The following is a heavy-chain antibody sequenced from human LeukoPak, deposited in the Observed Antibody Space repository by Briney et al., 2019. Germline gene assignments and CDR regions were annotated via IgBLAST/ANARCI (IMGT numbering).Heavy chain of an antibody. J-gene: IGHJ4*02. CDR2: INHSGSP. D-gene: IGHD3-22*01. CDR3: ARGRAYYDSSGYYVRRSSSSPLDY. V-gene: IGHV4-34*01. CDR1: GAFFSGYY. Sequence: SETLSLTCAVYGAFFSGYYWSWVRQPPGKGLEWIGEINHSGSPNYNPSLKSRVPLSVDTSKNQFSLKRSCVTAADTAVYYCARGRAYYDSSGYYVRRSSSSPLDYWGQGTLVTVSS.